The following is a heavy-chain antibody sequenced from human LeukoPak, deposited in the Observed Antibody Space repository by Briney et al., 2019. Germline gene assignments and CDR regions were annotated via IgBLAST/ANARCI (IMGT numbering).Heavy chain of an antibody. V-gene: IGHV1-24*01. J-gene: IGHJ4*02. D-gene: IGHD6-19*01. Sequence: ASVKVSCKVSGYTLTELSMHWVRQAPGKGLEWMGGFDPEDGETIYAQKFQGRVTMTEDTSTDTAYMELSSLRSEDTAVYYCATDSSGWYLYYFDYWGQGTLVTVSS. CDR1: GYTLTELS. CDR3: ATDSSGWYLYYFDY. CDR2: FDPEDGET.